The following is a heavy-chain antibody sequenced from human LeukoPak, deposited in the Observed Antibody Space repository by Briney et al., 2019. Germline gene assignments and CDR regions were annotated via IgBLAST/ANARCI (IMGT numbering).Heavy chain of an antibody. Sequence: SVKVSCKTSGYTFTAYYMHWVRQAPGQGLEWMGWINPNSGGTNYAQKFQGRVTMTRDTSISTAYMELSRLRSDDTAVYYCARGPPRITMVRGVPDYWGQGTLVTVSS. CDR2: INPNSGGT. V-gene: IGHV1-2*02. D-gene: IGHD3-10*01. J-gene: IGHJ4*02. CDR3: ARGPPRITMVRGVPDY. CDR1: GYTFTAYY.